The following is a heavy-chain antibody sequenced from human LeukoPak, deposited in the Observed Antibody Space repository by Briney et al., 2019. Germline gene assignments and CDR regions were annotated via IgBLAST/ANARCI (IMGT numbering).Heavy chain of an antibody. CDR2: INHSGST. CDR1: GGSFSGYY. V-gene: IGHV4-34*01. CDR3: ARGRGTIFGVVTSNWFDP. D-gene: IGHD3-3*01. Sequence: PSETLSLTCAVYGGSFSGYYWSWPRQPPGKGLEWIGEINHSGSTNYNPSLKSRVTISVDTSKNQFSLKLSSVTAADTAVYYCARGRGTIFGVVTSNWFDPWGQGTLVTVSS. J-gene: IGHJ5*02.